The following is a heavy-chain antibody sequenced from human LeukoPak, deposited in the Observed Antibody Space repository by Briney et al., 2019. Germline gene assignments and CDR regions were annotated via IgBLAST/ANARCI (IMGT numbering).Heavy chain of an antibody. CDR3: ARLSLKVLEWSPTKGKATHYFDY. CDR1: GGSISSSNW. Sequence: SETLSLTCAVSGGSISSSNWWSWVRQPPGKGLEWIGEIYHSGNTNYNPSLKSRVTILEDKSKNQFSLKLSSVTAADTAVYYCARLSLKVLEWSPTKGKATHYFDYWGQGTLVTVSS. V-gene: IGHV4-4*02. D-gene: IGHD3-3*01. CDR2: IYHSGNT. J-gene: IGHJ4*02.